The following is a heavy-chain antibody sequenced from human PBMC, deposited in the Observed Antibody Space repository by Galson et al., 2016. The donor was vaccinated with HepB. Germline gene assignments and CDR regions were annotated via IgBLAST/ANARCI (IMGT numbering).Heavy chain of an antibody. Sequence: SLRLSCAASGFSVSSNDMSWVRQTPGKGLEWVSSISSSSSYIHYADSVKGRFTISRDNAKNSLYLQMNSLRAEDTAVYYCARDILWFGELTRVYYFDYWGQGTLVTVSS. CDR3: ARDILWFGELTRVYYFDY. D-gene: IGHD3-10*01. J-gene: IGHJ4*02. CDR2: ISSSSSYI. V-gene: IGHV3-21*01. CDR1: GFSVSSND.